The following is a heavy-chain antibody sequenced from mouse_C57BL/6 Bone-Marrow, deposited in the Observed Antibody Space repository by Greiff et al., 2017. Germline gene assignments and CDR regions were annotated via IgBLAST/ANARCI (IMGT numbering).Heavy chain of an antibody. D-gene: IGHD2-3*01. V-gene: IGHV7-4*01. Sequence: EVKVVESGGGLVQPGASLRLSCAASGFTFTDYYMSWVRQPPGKAPEWLALIRNKANGYTTEYTASVKGRFTISRDTSQNILYLQMNTLRAEDSATYYCVKAPDGYYATYYAMDYWGQGTSVTVSS. CDR3: VKAPDGYYATYYAMDY. CDR1: GFTFTDYY. J-gene: IGHJ4*01. CDR2: IRNKANGYTT.